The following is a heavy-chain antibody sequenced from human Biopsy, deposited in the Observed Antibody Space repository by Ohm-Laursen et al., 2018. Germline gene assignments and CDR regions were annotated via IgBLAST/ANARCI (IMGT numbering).Heavy chain of an antibody. CDR2: GYYTGST. V-gene: IGHV4-59*01. Sequence: GTLSLTCTVSGDSISSYYWSWIRQPPGKGLQWIGYGYYTGSTGYNPSLQSRVTISVDTSKNHYSLRLRSVTPADTAIYYCAKDRGYYSDRTVPGYFDLWGRGTLVTVSS. D-gene: IGHD3-22*01. CDR3: AKDRGYYSDRTVPGYFDL. CDR1: GDSISSYY. J-gene: IGHJ2*01.